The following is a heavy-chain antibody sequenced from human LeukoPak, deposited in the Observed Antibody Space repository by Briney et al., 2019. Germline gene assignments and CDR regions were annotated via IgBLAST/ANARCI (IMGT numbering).Heavy chain of an antibody. CDR2: VNAGNGNT. CDR3: ARDLGGSYEDY. V-gene: IGHV1-3*01. CDR1: GYTFTSYA. J-gene: IGHJ4*02. Sequence: GASVKVSCKASGYTFTSYAMHWVRQAPGQRLEWMGWVNAGNGNTKYSQKFQGRVTITRDTSASTAYMELSSLRSEDTAVYYCARDLGGSYEDYWGQGTLVTVSS. D-gene: IGHD1-26*01.